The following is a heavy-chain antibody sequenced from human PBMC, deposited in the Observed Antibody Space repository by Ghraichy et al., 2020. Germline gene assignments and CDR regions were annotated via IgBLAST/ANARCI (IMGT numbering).Heavy chain of an antibody. Sequence: SETLSLTCAVYGGSFSGYYWSWIRQPPGKGLEWIGEINHSGSTNYNPSLKSRVTISVDTSKNQFSLKLSSVTAADTAVYYCARAVYYYDSSGYSTSGPIRYYMDVWGKGTTVTVSS. CDR3: ARAVYYYDSSGYSTSGPIRYYMDV. V-gene: IGHV4-34*01. J-gene: IGHJ6*03. CDR1: GGSFSGYY. D-gene: IGHD3-22*01. CDR2: INHSGST.